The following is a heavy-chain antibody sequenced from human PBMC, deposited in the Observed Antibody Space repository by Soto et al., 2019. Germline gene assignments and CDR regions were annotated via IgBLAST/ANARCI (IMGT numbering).Heavy chain of an antibody. Sequence: GGSLRLSCAASGLTFSDYYMSWFRQAPGKGLEWVSYISGSGSSTNYADSVKGRFTNSRDNAKNSLYLQMSSLRAEDTAVYFCARDRYSSGYWGQGTLVTVSS. CDR2: ISGSGSST. CDR1: GLTFSDYY. CDR3: ARDRYSSGY. J-gene: IGHJ4*02. D-gene: IGHD6-19*01. V-gene: IGHV3-11*06.